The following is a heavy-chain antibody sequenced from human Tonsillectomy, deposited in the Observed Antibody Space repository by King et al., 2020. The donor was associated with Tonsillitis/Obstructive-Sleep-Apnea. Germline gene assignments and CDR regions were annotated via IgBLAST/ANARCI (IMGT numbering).Heavy chain of an antibody. J-gene: IGHJ4*02. CDR1: GFTFGSYC. D-gene: IGHD6-19*01. CDR2: ISYDGSNK. Sequence: QLVQSGGGVVQPGRSLRLSCAASGFTFGSYCMHWVRQAPGKGLEWGAVISYDGSNKYYADSGKGRFTISRDNSKNTPYLQMNSLRAEDTAVYYCAKEDDSSGWNYFDSWGQGTQVTVSS. V-gene: IGHV3-30*18. CDR3: AKEDDSSGWNYFDS.